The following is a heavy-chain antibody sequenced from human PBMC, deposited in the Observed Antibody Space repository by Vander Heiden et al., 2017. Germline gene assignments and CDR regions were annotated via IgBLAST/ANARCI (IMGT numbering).Heavy chain of an antibody. J-gene: IGHJ4*02. D-gene: IGHD2-15*01. Sequence: QVQLVQSGAEVKKPGASPATICTGCDRPPGQGLEWMGWINPNSGGTNYAQKFQGRVTMTRDTYISTDYMELSRLRSDDTAVYYWARGWRGFDYWGQGNLVTVSS. CDR2: INPNSGGT. CDR3: ARGWRGFDY. CDR1: AT. V-gene: IGHV1-2*02.